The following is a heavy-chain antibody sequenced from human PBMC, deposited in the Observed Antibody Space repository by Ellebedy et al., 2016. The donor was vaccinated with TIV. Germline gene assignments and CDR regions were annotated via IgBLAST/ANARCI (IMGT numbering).Heavy chain of an antibody. CDR2: IYLAHSGT. Sequence: SLKISXAVSGFTFDIYAMHWVRQTPGKGLEWVSGIYLAHSGTDYADSVRGRFTISRDNAKNSLYLQMNSLRVEDTAVYYCGKDLTPGGLEVWGQGTTVTVSS. J-gene: IGHJ6*02. D-gene: IGHD2-2*01. V-gene: IGHV3-9*01. CDR1: GFTFDIYA. CDR3: GKDLTPGGLEV.